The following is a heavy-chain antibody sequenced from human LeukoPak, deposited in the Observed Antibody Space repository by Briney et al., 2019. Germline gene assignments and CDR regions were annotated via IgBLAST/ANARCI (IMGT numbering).Heavy chain of an antibody. CDR1: GGTFSSYG. CDR2: IVPIFGTA. CDR3: ARLDEYSSSSRYYGMDV. V-gene: IGHV1-69*13. J-gene: IGHJ6*02. Sequence: SVKVSCKASGGTFSSYGISWVRQAPGQGLEWMGGIVPIFGTANYAQKFQGRVTITADESTSTAYMELSSLRSEDTAVYYCARLDEYSSSSRYYGMDVWGQGTTVTVSS. D-gene: IGHD6-6*01.